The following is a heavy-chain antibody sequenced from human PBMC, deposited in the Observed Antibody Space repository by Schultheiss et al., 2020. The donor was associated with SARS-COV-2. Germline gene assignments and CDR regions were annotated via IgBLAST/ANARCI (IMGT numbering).Heavy chain of an antibody. CDR2: INSDGSST. CDR1: GFTFSSYW. Sequence: GGSLRLSCAASGFTFSSYWMHWVRQAPGKGLVWVSRINSDGSSTSYADSVKGRFTISRDNAKNTLYLQMNSLRAEDTALYYCARSDGYSYGRPFDYWGQGTLVTVSS. CDR3: ARSDGYSYGRPFDY. V-gene: IGHV3-74*01. D-gene: IGHD5-18*01. J-gene: IGHJ4*02.